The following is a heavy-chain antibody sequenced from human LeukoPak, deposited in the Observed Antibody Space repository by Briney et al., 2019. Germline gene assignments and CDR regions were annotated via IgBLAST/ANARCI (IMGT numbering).Heavy chain of an antibody. CDR3: ARRHYYDSSVRG. CDR2: IYYTGTT. CDR1: GGSISSVSYY. J-gene: IGHJ4*02. V-gene: IGHV4-39*01. D-gene: IGHD3-22*01. Sequence: SETLSLTCTVSGGSISSVSYYWGWIRQPPGKGLEWIGNIYYTGTTYCNPSLKSRVTISVDTSKNQFSLNLSSVTAADTAVYYCARRHYYDSSVRGWGQGTLVTVSS.